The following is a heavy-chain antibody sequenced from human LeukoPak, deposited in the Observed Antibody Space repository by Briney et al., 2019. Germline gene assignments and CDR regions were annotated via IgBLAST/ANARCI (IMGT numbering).Heavy chain of an antibody. CDR3: AKDVQVIVAAGIDF. CDR2: IRYDGTHK. V-gene: IGHV3-30*02. J-gene: IGHJ4*02. Sequence: GGSLRLSCAASGFTFTYYGMHWVRQAPGKGLEWVAFIRYDGTHKYYADSVKGRFSLSRDDSRNTLYLQMNSLRAEDTAIYYCAKDVQVIVAAGIDFWGQGTLVTVSS. CDR1: GFTFTYYG. D-gene: IGHD2-15*01.